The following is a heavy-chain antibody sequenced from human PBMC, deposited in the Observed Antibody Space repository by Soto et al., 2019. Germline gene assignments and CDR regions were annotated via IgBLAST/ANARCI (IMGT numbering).Heavy chain of an antibody. CDR2: ITDTGVGS. Sequence: GGTLRLSCVVSGIPFGRRARSRGRQTPGEWLGWVSTITDTGVGSNYAVSVMCRFTISRDNSKNTLYLQMSSLRADDSAVYYCARGSKDSYPGSRVFDLWGRGTLVT. D-gene: IGHD3-10*01. J-gene: IGHJ4*02. V-gene: IGHV3-23*01. CDR1: GIPFGRRA. CDR3: ARGSKDSYPGSRVFDL.